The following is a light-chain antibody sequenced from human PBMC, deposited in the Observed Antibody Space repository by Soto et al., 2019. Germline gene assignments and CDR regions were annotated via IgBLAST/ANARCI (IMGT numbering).Light chain of an antibody. CDR2: GPS. J-gene: IGKJ1*01. CDR3: QQYDSSPSWT. CDR1: QSVSNNF. V-gene: IGKV3-20*01. Sequence: EIVLTQSPGTLSLSPGERATLSCRASQSVSNNFLAWYQHRPGQAPRLLIYGPSTRATGIPDRFSGSGSGTDFTLTISRLEPEDFAVYYRQQYDSSPSWTFGQGTKVDIK.